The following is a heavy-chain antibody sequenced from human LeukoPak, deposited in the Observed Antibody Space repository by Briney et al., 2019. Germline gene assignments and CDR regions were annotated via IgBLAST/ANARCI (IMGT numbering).Heavy chain of an antibody. D-gene: IGHD5-18*01. CDR1: GYSFTSYW. Sequence: GESLKISCKVSGYSFTSYWIGWVRQMPGKALEWMGIIYPGDSDTRYSPSFQGQVTISADKSINTAYLQWSSLKASDTAMYYCASAYSYIHFDYWGQGTLVIVSS. CDR2: IYPGDSDT. J-gene: IGHJ4*02. V-gene: IGHV5-51*01. CDR3: ASAYSYIHFDY.